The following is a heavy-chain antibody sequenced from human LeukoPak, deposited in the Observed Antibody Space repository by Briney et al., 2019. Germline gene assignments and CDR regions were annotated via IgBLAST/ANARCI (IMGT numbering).Heavy chain of an antibody. CDR2: INPLFRTA. D-gene: IGHD3-3*01. Sequence: SVKVSCKASGDSFRNPAISWVRQAPGQGLEWMGGINPLFRTANYALKFQGKVTITADESTSTAYLELSSLRSEDTAVYYCARGGGIFGVLTTAHYYGMDVWGQGTTVTVSS. CDR3: ARGGGIFGVLTTAHYYGMDV. J-gene: IGHJ6*02. V-gene: IGHV1-69*13. CDR1: GDSFRNPA.